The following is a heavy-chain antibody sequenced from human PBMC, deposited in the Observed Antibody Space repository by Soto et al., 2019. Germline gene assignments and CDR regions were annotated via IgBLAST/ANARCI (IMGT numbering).Heavy chain of an antibody. V-gene: IGHV4-61*01. CDR1: GGSVSSGSYY. D-gene: IGHD3-10*01. CDR2: IYYSGST. CDR3: ARVWGQLWFGDYYGMGV. Sequence: SETLSLTCTVSGGSVSSGSYYWSWIRQPPGKGLEWIGYIYYSGSTNYNPSLKSRVTISVDTSKNQFSLKLSSVTAADTAVYYCARVWGQLWFGDYYGMGVWGQGTTVTVSS. J-gene: IGHJ6*02.